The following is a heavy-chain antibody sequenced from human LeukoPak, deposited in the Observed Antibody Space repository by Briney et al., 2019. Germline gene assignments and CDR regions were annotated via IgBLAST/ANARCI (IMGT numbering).Heavy chain of an antibody. J-gene: IGHJ4*02. D-gene: IGHD1-26*01. CDR1: GYSFSTYW. CDR3: ARRAGEWELLDY. CDR2: MYPGDSDT. V-gene: IGHV5-51*01. Sequence: GESLKISCKGSGYSFSTYWIGWVRPLPGKGLEWMGIMYPGDSDTRYSPSFQGQVTISADKSISTVYLQWSSLKASDTAMYYCARRAGEWELLDYWGQGTLVTVSS.